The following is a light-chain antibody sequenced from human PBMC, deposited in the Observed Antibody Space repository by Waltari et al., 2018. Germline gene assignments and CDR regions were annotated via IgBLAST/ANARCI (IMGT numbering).Light chain of an antibody. V-gene: IGLV1-44*01. Sequence: QSVLTQPPSVSATPGQRVTISCSGSPSNIGDNSVTWYQQFPRTAPKVILPSTSQRPSGVPARFSGSKSGTSASLVVSGLQSEDEATYYGAAWDDVIYGPVFGGGTLLTVL. CDR3: AAWDDVIYGPV. J-gene: IGLJ2*01. CDR2: STS. CDR1: PSNIGDNS.